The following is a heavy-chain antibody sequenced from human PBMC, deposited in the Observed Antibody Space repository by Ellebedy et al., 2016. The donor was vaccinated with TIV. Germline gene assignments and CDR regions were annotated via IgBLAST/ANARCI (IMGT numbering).Heavy chain of an antibody. D-gene: IGHD6-6*01. CDR1: GGSISSYY. CDR3: ARWGVKAARPPFDY. J-gene: IGHJ4*02. Sequence: MPSETLSLTCTVSGGSISSYYWGWIRQPPGKGLEWIGSIYYSGSTYYNPSLKSRVTISVDTSKNQFSLKLSSVTAADTAVYYCARWGVKAARPPFDYWGQGTLVTVSS. CDR2: IYYSGST. V-gene: IGHV4-39*01.